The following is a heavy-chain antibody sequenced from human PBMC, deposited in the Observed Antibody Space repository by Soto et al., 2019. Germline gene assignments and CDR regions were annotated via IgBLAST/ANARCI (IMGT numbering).Heavy chain of an antibody. CDR3: ARHNYGSRSTYLAY. CDR1: GGSISSGGYY. V-gene: IGHV4-31*03. D-gene: IGHD3-10*01. CDR2: IYYSGST. J-gene: IGHJ4*02. Sequence: SETLSLTCTVSGGSISSGGYYWSWIRQHPGKGLEWIGYIYYSGSTYYNPSLKSRVTISVDTSKNQFSLKLNSMTAADTAVYYCARHNYGSRSTYLAYWGQGTLVTVSS.